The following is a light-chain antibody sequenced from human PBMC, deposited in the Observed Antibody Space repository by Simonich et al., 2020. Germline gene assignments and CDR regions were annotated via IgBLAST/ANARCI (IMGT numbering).Light chain of an antibody. CDR1: QSVLYSSNNKND. Sequence: DIVMTQSPDSLAVSLGERATINCKSSQSVLYSSNNKNDLAWYQQKPGQPPKLLIYCASTRESGVPDRFSGRGSGTAFTLTISSLQAEDVAVYYCQQYYSTPQTFGQGTKVEIK. J-gene: IGKJ1*01. CDR2: CAS. CDR3: QQYYSTPQT. V-gene: IGKV4-1*01.